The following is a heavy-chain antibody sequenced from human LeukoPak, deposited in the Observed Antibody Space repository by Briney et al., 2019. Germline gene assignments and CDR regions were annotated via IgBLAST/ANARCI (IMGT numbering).Heavy chain of an antibody. D-gene: IGHD5-12*01. V-gene: IGHV3-48*04. CDR1: GFTFSDYS. Sequence: GGSLRLSCAASGFTFSDYSMNWVRQAPGKGLEWISYVGISSGNTKYADSVKGRFTISGDSAKNSVFLLMSNLRVDDTAVYYCARDHRYAFDNWGQGALVTVSS. J-gene: IGHJ4*02. CDR3: ARDHRYAFDN. CDR2: VGISSGNT.